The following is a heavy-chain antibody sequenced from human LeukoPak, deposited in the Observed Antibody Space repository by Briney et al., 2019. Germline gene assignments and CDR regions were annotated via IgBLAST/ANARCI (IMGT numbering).Heavy chain of an antibody. CDR2: ISGSGGST. V-gene: IGHV3-23*01. J-gene: IGHJ4*02. D-gene: IGHD3-22*01. CDR3: AKARYDSRGYHDY. Sequence: PGGSLRLSCAASGLTFSNYAMSWVRQAPGKGLEWVSAISGSGGSTYYADSVKGRFTISRDNSRNTLYLQMNSLRAEDTAVYYCAKARYDSRGYHDYWGQGTLVTVSS. CDR1: GLTFSNYA.